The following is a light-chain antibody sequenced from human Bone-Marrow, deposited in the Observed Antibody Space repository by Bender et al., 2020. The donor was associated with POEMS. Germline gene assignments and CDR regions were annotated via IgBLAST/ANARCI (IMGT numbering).Light chain of an antibody. CDR1: NSNIGTNA. CDR3: AAWDAGLSGGV. CDR2: SGN. J-gene: IGLJ3*02. Sequence: QSVLTQPPSASGTPGQRVTISCSGSNSNIGTNAVNWYQQFPGTAPKLLIYSGNSRPSGVPDRFYAFKSGTSASLAISGLQSEGEADYYCAAWDAGLSGGVFGGGTKLTVL. V-gene: IGLV1-44*01.